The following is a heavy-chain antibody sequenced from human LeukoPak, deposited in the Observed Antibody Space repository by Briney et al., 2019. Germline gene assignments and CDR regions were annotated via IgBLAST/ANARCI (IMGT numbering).Heavy chain of an antibody. CDR2: IRSKPNNYAT. V-gene: IGHV3-73*01. Sequence: GGSLRLSCVASGFIFSGSAIQWVRQASGKGLEWVGRIRSKPNNYATAYGSSVKGRFTISRDDSKNTVYLQMDSLKTEDTAVYCCARDWFHAIDYWGQGTLVTVSS. D-gene: IGHD2/OR15-2a*01. J-gene: IGHJ4*02. CDR1: GFIFSGSA. CDR3: ARDWFHAIDY.